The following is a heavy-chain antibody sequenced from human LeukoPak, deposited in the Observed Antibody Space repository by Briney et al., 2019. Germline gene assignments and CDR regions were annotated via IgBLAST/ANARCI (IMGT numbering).Heavy chain of an antibody. CDR2: ISDNGGST. CDR3: AKPPPDSSSWLFDY. Sequence: GGLMRLSCAASGFTFSSYAMSWVRQAPGKGLEWVSTISDNGGSTYYADSVKGRFTISRDNSKNTLYLQMNSLRAEDTAVYYCAKPPPDSSSWLFDYWGQGALVTVS. J-gene: IGHJ4*02. V-gene: IGHV3-23*01. CDR1: GFTFSSYA. D-gene: IGHD6-13*01.